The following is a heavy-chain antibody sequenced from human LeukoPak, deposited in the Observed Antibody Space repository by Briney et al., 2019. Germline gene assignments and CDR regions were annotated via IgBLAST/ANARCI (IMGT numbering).Heavy chain of an antibody. CDR1: GFTFSSNW. Sequence: GGSLRLSCAASGFTFSSNWMHWVRQAPGKGLVWVSRIASDGSSTTYADSVKGRFSISRDNAKNTLYLQMNSLRVEDTAVYYCARGRPHGNDYWGQGTLVTVSS. CDR2: IASDGSST. CDR3: ARGRPHGNDY. J-gene: IGHJ4*02. V-gene: IGHV3-74*01. D-gene: IGHD4-23*01.